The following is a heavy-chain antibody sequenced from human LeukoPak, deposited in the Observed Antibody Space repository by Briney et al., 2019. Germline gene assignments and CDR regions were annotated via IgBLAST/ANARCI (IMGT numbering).Heavy chain of an antibody. CDR1: GXTFGDFP. Sequence: GGSLRLSCTASGXTFGDFPMSWVRQAPGKGLEWVGFIRSKAYGGTTEYAASVKGRFTISRDDSKSIAYQQMNSLKIEDTAVYYCTRVTVTTREDYWGQGTLVTVSS. D-gene: IGHD4-17*01. CDR3: TRVTVTTREDY. CDR2: IRSKAYGGTT. J-gene: IGHJ4*02. V-gene: IGHV3-49*04.